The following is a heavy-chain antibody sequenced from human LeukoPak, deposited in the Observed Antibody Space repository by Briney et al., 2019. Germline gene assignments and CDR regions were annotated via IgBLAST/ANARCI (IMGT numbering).Heavy chain of an antibody. Sequence: SETLSLICTVSGGSISGYYWSWIRQPPGKGLEWIGYILYTGSTNHNPSLKSRVTISVDTSKNQFSLNLSSVTAADTAVYYCARYHCSTTTCYNFDYWGQGILVTVSS. CDR2: ILYTGST. J-gene: IGHJ4*02. V-gene: IGHV4-59*03. D-gene: IGHD2-2*02. CDR1: GGSISGYY. CDR3: ARYHCSTTTCYNFDY.